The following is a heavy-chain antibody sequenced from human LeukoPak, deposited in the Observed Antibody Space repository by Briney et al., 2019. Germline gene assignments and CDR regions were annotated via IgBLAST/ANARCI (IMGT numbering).Heavy chain of an antibody. CDR3: ARGSYQLLPNWFDP. J-gene: IGHJ5*02. Sequence: SETLSLTCTVSGGSISSYYWSWIRQPPGQGLEWIGYIYYSGSTNYNPSLKSRVTISVDTSKNQFSLKLSSVTAADTAVYYCARGSYQLLPNWFDPWGQGTLVTVSS. CDR2: IYYSGST. D-gene: IGHD2-2*01. CDR1: GGSISSYY. V-gene: IGHV4-59*01.